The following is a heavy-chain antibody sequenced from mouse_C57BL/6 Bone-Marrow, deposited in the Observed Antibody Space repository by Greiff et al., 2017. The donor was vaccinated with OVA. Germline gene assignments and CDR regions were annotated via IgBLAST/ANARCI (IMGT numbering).Heavy chain of an antibody. CDR3: ARGGLYGYIYAMDY. J-gene: IGHJ4*01. Sequence: VQLVESGPGLVAPSQSLSITCTVSGFSLTSYGVDWVRQSPGKGLEWLGVIWGVGSTNYNSALKSRLSISKDNSKSQVFLKMNSLQTDDTAMYYCARGGLYGYIYAMDYWGQGTSVTVSS. V-gene: IGHV2-6*01. CDR1: GFSLTSYG. D-gene: IGHD2-2*01. CDR2: IWGVGST.